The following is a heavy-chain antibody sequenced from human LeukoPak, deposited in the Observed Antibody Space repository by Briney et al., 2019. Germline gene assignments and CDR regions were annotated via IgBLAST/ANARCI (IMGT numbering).Heavy chain of an antibody. Sequence: ASVKVSCKVSGYTLTELSMHWVRQAPGKGLEWMGGFDPEDGETIYAQKFQGRVTTTEDTSTDTAYMELSSLRSEDTAVYYCATARGVPAAMYYYGMDVWGQGTTVTVSS. D-gene: IGHD2-2*01. CDR1: GYTLTELS. CDR3: ATARGVPAAMYYYGMDV. V-gene: IGHV1-24*01. CDR2: FDPEDGET. J-gene: IGHJ6*02.